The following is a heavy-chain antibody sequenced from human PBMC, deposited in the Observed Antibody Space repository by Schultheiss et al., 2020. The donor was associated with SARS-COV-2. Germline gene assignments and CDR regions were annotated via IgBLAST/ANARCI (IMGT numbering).Heavy chain of an antibody. CDR2: IYPGDSDT. Sequence: GESLKISCKGSGYSFTSYWIGWVRQMPGKGLEWMGIIYPGDSDTRYSPSFQGQVTISADKSISTAYLQWSSLKASDTAMYYCARSRIAARPTAGYYFDYWGQGTLVTVSS. V-gene: IGHV5-51*01. CDR3: ARSRIAARPTAGYYFDY. D-gene: IGHD6-6*01. CDR1: GYSFTSYW. J-gene: IGHJ4*02.